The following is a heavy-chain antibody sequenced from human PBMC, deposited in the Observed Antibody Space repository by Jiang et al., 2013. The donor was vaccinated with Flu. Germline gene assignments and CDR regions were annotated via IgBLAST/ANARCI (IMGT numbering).Heavy chain of an antibody. Sequence: SGAEVKKPGASVKVSCKASGYTFTRYGINWVRQAPGQGLEWMGWISTYDGNTNYAQKVQGRVTMTRDTSINTAYMELSRLASEDAAVYYCVRGPTGTTDYWGQGTLVTVSS. CDR3: VRGPTGTTDY. J-gene: IGHJ4*02. D-gene: IGHD1-7*01. CDR2: ISTYDGNT. CDR1: GYTFTRYG. V-gene: IGHV1-18*01.